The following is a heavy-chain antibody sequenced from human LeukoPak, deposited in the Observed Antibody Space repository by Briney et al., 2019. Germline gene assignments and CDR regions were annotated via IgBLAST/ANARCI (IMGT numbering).Heavy chain of an antibody. V-gene: IGHV1-18*01. CDR3: ARRTGYNYYYMEV. D-gene: IGHD3/OR15-3a*01. CDR1: GYIFTQYG. CDR2: ISTYNGNT. J-gene: IGHJ6*03. Sequence: ASVKASCKASGYIFTQYGISWVRQAPGQGLEWMASISTYNGNTNYAQNFQGRVTVTTDTSTSTAYMELRSLRFDDTAVYYCARRTGYNYYYMEVWGQGTTVTVSS.